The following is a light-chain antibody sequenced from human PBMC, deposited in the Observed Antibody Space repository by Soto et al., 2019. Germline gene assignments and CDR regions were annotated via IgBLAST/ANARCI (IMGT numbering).Light chain of an antibody. CDR3: QHYGGMWT. Sequence: DFQMTQSPSTLSASVGDRITITCRASPNIGNRLAWYQQKPGKAPKVLIYDASSLESGVPSRFSGSGSGTDFILTISSLQPDDSATYYCQHYGGMWTFGQGTKVDIK. V-gene: IGKV1-5*01. CDR1: PNIGNR. J-gene: IGKJ1*01. CDR2: DAS.